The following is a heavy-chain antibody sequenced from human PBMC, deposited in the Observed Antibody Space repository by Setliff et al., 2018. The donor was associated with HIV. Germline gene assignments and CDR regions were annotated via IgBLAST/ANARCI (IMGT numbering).Heavy chain of an antibody. Sequence: EASVKVSCKASNYTLINYGVSWVRQAPGQGLEWMGWIGSYSGYTIYAQKFQDRLTMTTDTSTTTASMELGSLRSDDTAVYYCVRGHCNSDKCWYTWFDPWGQGTLVTVSS. J-gene: IGHJ5*02. V-gene: IGHV1-18*01. CDR3: VRGHCNSDKCWYTWFDP. D-gene: IGHD2-2*01. CDR2: IGSYSGYT. CDR1: NYTLINYG.